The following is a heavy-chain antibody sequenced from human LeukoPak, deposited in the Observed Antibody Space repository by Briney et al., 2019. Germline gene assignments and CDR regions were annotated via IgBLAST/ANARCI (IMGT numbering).Heavy chain of an antibody. V-gene: IGHV3-15*01. CDR2: IKSKTDGGAT. D-gene: IGHD4-17*01. Sequence: GGSLRLSCAASGFTFSNAWMSWVRQAPGKGLEWVGRIKSKTDGGATDYAAPVKGRFTISRDDSKNTLYLQMNSLKTEDTAVYYCTTTSRYGDYGFDYWGQGTLVTVSS. CDR3: TTTSRYGDYGFDY. J-gene: IGHJ4*02. CDR1: GFTFSNAW.